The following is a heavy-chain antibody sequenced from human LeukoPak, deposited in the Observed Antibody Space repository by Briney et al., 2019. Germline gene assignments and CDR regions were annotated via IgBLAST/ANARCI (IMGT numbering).Heavy chain of an antibody. V-gene: IGHV4-59*12. J-gene: IGHJ3*02. D-gene: IGHD3-10*01. CDR1: GGSISSYY. CDR2: IYYSGST. CDR3: ARDRGGYYGSGVLRYHPAGDAFDI. Sequence: SETLSLTCTVSGGSISSYYWSWIRQPPGKGLEWIGYIYYSGSTNYNPSLKSRVTISVDTSKNQFSLKLSSVTAADTAVYYCARDRGGYYGSGVLRYHPAGDAFDIWGQGTMVTVSS.